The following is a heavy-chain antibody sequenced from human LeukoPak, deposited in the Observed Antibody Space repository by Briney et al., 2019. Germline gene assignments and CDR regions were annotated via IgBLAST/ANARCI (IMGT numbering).Heavy chain of an antibody. CDR3: ARGEGGPGNNWFDP. CDR1: GGSISSSSYY. CDR2: IYYSGST. V-gene: IGHV4-39*07. J-gene: IGHJ5*02. D-gene: IGHD3-16*01. Sequence: SETLSLTCTVSGGSISSSSYYWGWIRQPPGKGLEWIGSIYYSGSTYYNPSLKSRVTISVDTSKNQFSLKLSSVTAADTAVYYCARGEGGPGNNWFDPWGQGTLVTVSS.